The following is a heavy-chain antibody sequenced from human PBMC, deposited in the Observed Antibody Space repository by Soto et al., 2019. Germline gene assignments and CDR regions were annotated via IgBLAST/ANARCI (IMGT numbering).Heavy chain of an antibody. Sequence: EVQLVESGGGLVQPGGSLRLSCAASGFTFSGYWMSWVRQASGKGLEWVATIKQDGNEKYFVDSVKGRFAISRDSAKNSLYLQMSSLRAEDTAVYYCARARDYSEYALRVFDYWGQGTLVTVSS. D-gene: IGHD4-17*01. CDR2: IKQDGNEK. CDR3: ARARDYSEYALRVFDY. J-gene: IGHJ4*02. V-gene: IGHV3-7*01. CDR1: GFTFSGYW.